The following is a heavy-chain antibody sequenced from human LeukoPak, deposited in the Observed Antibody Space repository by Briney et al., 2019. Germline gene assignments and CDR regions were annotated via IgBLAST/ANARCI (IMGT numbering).Heavy chain of an antibody. Sequence: GGSLRLSCAASGFTFDDYAMRWVRQAPGKGLEWVSLIIGDGGSTYYADSVKGRFTISRDNSKNSLYLQMNSLRTEDTALYYCAKVPYYYDSSGYYSVDYWGQGTLVTVSS. V-gene: IGHV3-43*02. CDR1: GFTFDDYA. CDR2: IIGDGGST. CDR3: AKVPYYYDSSGYYSVDY. D-gene: IGHD3-22*01. J-gene: IGHJ4*02.